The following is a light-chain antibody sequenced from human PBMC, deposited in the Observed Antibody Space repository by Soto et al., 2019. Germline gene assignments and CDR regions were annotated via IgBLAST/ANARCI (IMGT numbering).Light chain of an antibody. CDR3: QQYFTSSWT. CDR1: QSVGSSY. Sequence: ESVLTQSPGTLSLSPGERATLSCRASQSVGSSYLAWYQQKGGQAPRLLIHGTSSRATGIPDRFSGSGSGTDFTLTISSLEPEDFAVYYCQQYFTSSWTFGQGTKVEIK. J-gene: IGKJ1*01. V-gene: IGKV3-20*01. CDR2: GTS.